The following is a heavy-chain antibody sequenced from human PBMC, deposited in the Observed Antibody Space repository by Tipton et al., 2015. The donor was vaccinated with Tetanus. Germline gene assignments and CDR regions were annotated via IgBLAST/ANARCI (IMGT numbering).Heavy chain of an antibody. CDR3: ARVPGIAAAGSGSIDY. CDR2: INHSGST. D-gene: IGHD6-13*01. J-gene: IGHJ4*02. Sequence: TLSLTCAVYGGSFSGYYWSWIRQPPEKGLEWIGEINHSGSTNYNPSLKSRVTISVDTSKNQFSLKLSSVTAADTAVYYCARVPGIAAAGSGSIDYWGQGTLVTVSS. CDR1: GGSFSGYY. V-gene: IGHV4-34*01.